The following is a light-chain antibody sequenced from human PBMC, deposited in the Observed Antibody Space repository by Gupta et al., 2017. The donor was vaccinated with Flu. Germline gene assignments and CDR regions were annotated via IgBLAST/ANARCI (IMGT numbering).Light chain of an antibody. CDR3: QQDNNYPYT. CDR2: ESS. V-gene: IGKV1-5*03. J-gene: IGKJ2*01. Sequence: DIQMTQSPSTLSASVGDRVTITCRASQSISNWLAWYQQKPGKAPKLMVYESSSLDSGVPSRFSGSGSGTEFTLTISSLQPDDFATYYCQQDNNYPYTFGQGTKVDTK. CDR1: QSISNW.